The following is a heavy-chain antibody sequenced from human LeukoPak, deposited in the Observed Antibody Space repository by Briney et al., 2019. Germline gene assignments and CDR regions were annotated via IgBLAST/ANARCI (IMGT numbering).Heavy chain of an antibody. CDR1: GGSFSGYY. CDR2: INHSGST. J-gene: IGHJ6*02. CDR3: ARGPLGCSSTSCYRYYYYGMDA. D-gene: IGHD2-2*01. Sequence: SETLSLTCAVYGGSFSGYYWSWIRQPPGKGLEWIGEINHSGSTNYNPSLKSRVTISVDTSKNQFSLKLSSVTAADTAVYYCARGPLGCSSTSCYRYYYYGMDAWGQGTTVTVSS. V-gene: IGHV4-34*01.